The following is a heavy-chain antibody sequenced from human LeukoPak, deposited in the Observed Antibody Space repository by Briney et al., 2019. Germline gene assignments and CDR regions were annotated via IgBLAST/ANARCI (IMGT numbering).Heavy chain of an antibody. V-gene: IGHV4-61*02. D-gene: IGHD2-2*01. CDR1: GGSISRGSYY. J-gene: IGHJ4*02. CDR2: IYTSGST. Sequence: SETLSLTCTVSGGSISRGSYYWSWIRQPAGKGLEWIGRIYTSGSTNYNPSLKSRVTISVDTSKNQFSLKLSSVTAADTAVYYCARSGKYCSSTSCYRKFDYWGQGTLVTVSS. CDR3: ARSGKYCSSTSCYRKFDY.